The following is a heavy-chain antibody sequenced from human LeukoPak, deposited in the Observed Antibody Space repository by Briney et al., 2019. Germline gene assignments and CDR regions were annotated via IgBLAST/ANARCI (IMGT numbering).Heavy chain of an antibody. V-gene: IGHV3-48*02. Sequence: GGSLRLSCAGSGFIFSSYSMNWVRQAPGKGLEWVSYISSSSSNIYYADSVKGRFTISRDNAKNSMYLQMNSLRDEDTAVYYCAGVRHDGSGYYYVSEWGQGTLVTVSS. CDR1: GFIFSSYS. J-gene: IGHJ4*02. CDR2: ISSSSSNI. D-gene: IGHD3-22*01. CDR3: AGVRHDGSGYYYVSE.